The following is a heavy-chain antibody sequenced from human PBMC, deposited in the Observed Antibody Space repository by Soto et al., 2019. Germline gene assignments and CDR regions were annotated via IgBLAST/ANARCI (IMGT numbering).Heavy chain of an antibody. CDR2: INTDTGAT. J-gene: IGHJ4*02. V-gene: IGHV1-18*01. CDR3: ARGGGYAVDF. D-gene: IGHD5-12*01. CDR1: GYTFTDNS. Sequence: QVQLVQSGGELRKPGASVKVSCKASGYTFTDNSITWVRQAPGQGLEWMGWINTDTGATRSTQKFQVRVTMTTDTSTSTAYLELTGLRSDDTAIYYCARGGGYAVDFWGQGTLVAVSS.